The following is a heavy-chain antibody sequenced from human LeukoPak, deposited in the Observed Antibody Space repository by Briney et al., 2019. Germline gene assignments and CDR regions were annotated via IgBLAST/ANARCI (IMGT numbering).Heavy chain of an antibody. CDR3: ARGVGHYYDSSGIDY. J-gene: IGHJ4*02. D-gene: IGHD3-22*01. CDR2: FDPEDGET. Sequence: ASVKVSCKVSGYTLTELSMHWVRQAPGKGLEWMGGFDPEDGETIYAQKFQGRVTITADESTSTAYMELSSLRSDDTAVYYCARGVGHYYDSSGIDYWGQGTLVTVSS. V-gene: IGHV1-24*01. CDR1: GYTLTELS.